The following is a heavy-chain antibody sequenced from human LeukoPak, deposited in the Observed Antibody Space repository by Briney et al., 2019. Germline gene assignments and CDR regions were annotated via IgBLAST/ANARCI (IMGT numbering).Heavy chain of an antibody. CDR3: ARVSEIVVVVDAGEYYFDY. D-gene: IGHD2-15*01. J-gene: IGHJ4*02. CDR2: INPSGGST. Sequence: ASVKVSCKASGYTFTSYYMHWVRQAPGQGLEWMGIINPSGGSTSYAQKVQGRVTMTRDTSTSTVYMELRSLRSEDTDVYYCARVSEIVVVVDAGEYYFDYWGQGTLVTVSS. CDR1: GYTFTSYY. V-gene: IGHV1-46*01.